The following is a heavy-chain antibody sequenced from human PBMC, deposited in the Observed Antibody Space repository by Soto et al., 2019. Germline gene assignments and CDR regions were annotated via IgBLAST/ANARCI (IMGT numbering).Heavy chain of an antibody. CDR1: GGSISSSSYF. V-gene: IGHV4-39*01. Sequence: QLQLQESGPGLVKPSETLSLTCTVSGGSISSSSYFWGWIRQPPGKGLEWIGIIYYSGSTYYNPSPKSRVTISVDTSKNQFPLKLSSVTAADTAVYYCATSNWFDPWGQGTLVTVSS. CDR2: IYYSGST. CDR3: ATSNWFDP. J-gene: IGHJ5*02.